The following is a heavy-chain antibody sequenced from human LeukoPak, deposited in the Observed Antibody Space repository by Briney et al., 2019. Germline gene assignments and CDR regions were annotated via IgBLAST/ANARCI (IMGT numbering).Heavy chain of an antibody. CDR2: INTNTGNP. Sequence: ASVKVSCKTSGYSFTTYAINWVRQAPGQGLEWMGWINTNTGNPTYAQAFTGRFVFSLDTSVSTAYLQISSLKAEDTAVYYCARLPYYYDSSGFRFDYWGRGTLVTVSS. CDR3: ARLPYYYDSSGFRFDY. J-gene: IGHJ4*02. CDR1: GYSFTTYA. V-gene: IGHV7-4-1*02. D-gene: IGHD3-22*01.